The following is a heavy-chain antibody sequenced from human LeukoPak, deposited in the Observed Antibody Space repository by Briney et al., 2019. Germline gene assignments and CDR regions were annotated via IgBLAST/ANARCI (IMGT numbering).Heavy chain of an antibody. CDR1: GYTFTAYY. D-gene: IGHD2-2*01. V-gene: IGHV1-46*01. J-gene: IGHJ5*02. Sequence: ASVKVSCKATGYTFTAYYMHWVRQAPGQGLEWMGLINPSGSDTVYAQKFQGRVTITRNTSISTAYMELSSLRSEDTAVYYCARGVDFYCSSTSCYLSNWFDPWGQGTLVTVSS. CDR2: INPSGSDT. CDR3: ARGVDFYCSSTSCYLSNWFDP.